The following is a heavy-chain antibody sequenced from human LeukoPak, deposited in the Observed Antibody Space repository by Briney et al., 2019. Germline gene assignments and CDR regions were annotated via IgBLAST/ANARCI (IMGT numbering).Heavy chain of an antibody. V-gene: IGHV3-11*01. CDR1: GFTFSDYY. CDR3: ARDLRNGYDWWNAFDI. J-gene: IGHJ3*02. D-gene: IGHD5-12*01. CDR2: ISSSGSTI. Sequence: NSGGSLRLSCAASGFTFSDYYMSWIRQAPGKGLEWVSYISSSGSTIYYADSVKGRFTISRDNAKNSLYLQMNSLRAEDTAVYYCARDLRNGYDWWNAFDIWGQGTMVTVSS.